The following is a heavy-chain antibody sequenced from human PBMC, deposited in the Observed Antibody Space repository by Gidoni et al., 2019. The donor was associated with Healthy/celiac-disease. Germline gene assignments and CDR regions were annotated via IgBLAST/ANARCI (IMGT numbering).Heavy chain of an antibody. D-gene: IGHD5-12*01. V-gene: IGHV3-48*03. Sequence: EVQLVESGGGLVQPGGSLRLHCAASGFTFSSYEMNWVRQAPGKGLAWVSYISSSGSTIYYADSVKGRFTISRDNAKNSLYLQMNSLRAEDTAVYYCARSWLQLLSYFDYWGQGTLVTVSS. CDR1: GFTFSSYE. J-gene: IGHJ4*02. CDR3: ARSWLQLLSYFDY. CDR2: ISSSGSTI.